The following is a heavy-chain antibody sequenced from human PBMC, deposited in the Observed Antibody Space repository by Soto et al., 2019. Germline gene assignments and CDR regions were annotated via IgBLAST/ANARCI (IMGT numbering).Heavy chain of an antibody. CDR1: GGTFSSYA. CDR2: IIPIFGTA. D-gene: IGHD2-15*01. V-gene: IGHV1-69*12. Sequence: QVQLVQSGAEVKKPGSSVKVSCKASGGTFSSYAISWVRQAPGQGLEWMGGIIPIFGTANYAQKFQGRATIPADDSTRTAYIERSSLRSEDTAVYYCARGPVLVVAGDLGSSFDPWCQGTLVTVSS. J-gene: IGHJ5*02. CDR3: ARGPVLVVAGDLGSSFDP.